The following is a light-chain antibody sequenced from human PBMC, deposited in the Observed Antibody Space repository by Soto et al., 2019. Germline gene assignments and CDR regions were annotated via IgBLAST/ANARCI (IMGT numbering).Light chain of an antibody. V-gene: IGKV3-11*01. CDR1: QSLSNN. CDR2: DTS. CDR3: QYRTDGLT. J-gene: IGKJ4*01. Sequence: EIVLTQSPATLSLSPGERATLSCRATQSLSNNLAWYQQKPGQTPRLLIYDTSNRTTGIPARFSGSGSGTDFTLTISSLEPEDFAVYYCQYRTDGLTVGGGTKVEIK.